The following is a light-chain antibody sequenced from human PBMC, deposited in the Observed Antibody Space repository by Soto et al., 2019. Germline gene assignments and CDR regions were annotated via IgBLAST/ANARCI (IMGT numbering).Light chain of an antibody. CDR1: QSLSNNH. J-gene: IGKJ1*01. V-gene: IGKV3-20*01. CDR3: QQYSSSRT. Sequence: EIVLTQSPGTLSLSPGERVTLSCRASQSLSNNHLAWYQQKPGQAPRLLIYGGSSRATGIPVRFSGSGSETDFTLTITRLEPEDFAVYYCQQYSSSRTFGQGTKVDIK. CDR2: GGS.